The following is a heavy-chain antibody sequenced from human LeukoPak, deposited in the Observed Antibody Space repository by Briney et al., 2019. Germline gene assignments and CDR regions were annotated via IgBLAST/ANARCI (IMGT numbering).Heavy chain of an antibody. CDR3: ARDEIVATTKANYYYYMDV. J-gene: IGHJ6*03. CDR1: GFTFSSYW. CDR2: IKQDGSEK. Sequence: PGGSLRLSCAASGFTFSSYWMGWVRQAPGKGLEWVANIKQDGSEKYYVDSVKGRFTISRDNAKNSLYLQMNSLRAEDTAVYYCARDEIVATTKANYYYYMDVWGKGTTVTISS. D-gene: IGHD5-12*01. V-gene: IGHV3-7*01.